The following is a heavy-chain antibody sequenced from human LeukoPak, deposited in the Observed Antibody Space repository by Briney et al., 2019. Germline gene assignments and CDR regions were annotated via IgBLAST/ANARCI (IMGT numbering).Heavy chain of an antibody. V-gene: IGHV1-18*01. D-gene: IGHD3-22*01. J-gene: IGHJ4*02. CDR2: ISAYNGNT. Sequence: ASVKVSCKASGYTFTSYGISWLRQAPGQGLEWMGLISAYNGNTNYAQKLQGRVTMTTDTSTSTAYMELRSLRSDDTAVYYCARGGTLYYYDSSGGPDGYWRQGTLVTVSS. CDR1: GYTFTSYG. CDR3: ARGGTLYYYDSSGGPDGY.